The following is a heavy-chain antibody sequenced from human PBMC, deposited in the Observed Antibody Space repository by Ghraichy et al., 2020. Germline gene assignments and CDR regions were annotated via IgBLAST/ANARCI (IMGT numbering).Heavy chain of an antibody. D-gene: IGHD3-16*01. Sequence: GGSLRLSCAASGFTFDDYAMHWVRQAPGKGLEWVSGISWNSGSIGYADSVKGRFTISRDNAKNSLYLQMNSLRAEDTALYYCAKDTRDDWGNFDYWGQGTLVTVSS. J-gene: IGHJ4*02. V-gene: IGHV3-9*01. CDR3: AKDTRDDWGNFDY. CDR2: ISWNSGSI. CDR1: GFTFDDYA.